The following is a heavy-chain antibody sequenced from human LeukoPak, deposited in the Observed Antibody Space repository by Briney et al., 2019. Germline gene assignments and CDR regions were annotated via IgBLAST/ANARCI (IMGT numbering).Heavy chain of an antibody. J-gene: IGHJ3*02. V-gene: IGHV1-69*13. CDR1: GGTFSSYA. Sequence: SVKVSCKASGGTFSSYAISWVRQAPGQGLEWMGGIIPIFGTANYAQKFQGRVTITADESTSTAYMELSSLRSEDTAVYYCARAKTGTEGAFDIWGQGTMVTVSS. D-gene: IGHD1-7*01. CDR2: IIPIFGTA. CDR3: ARAKTGTEGAFDI.